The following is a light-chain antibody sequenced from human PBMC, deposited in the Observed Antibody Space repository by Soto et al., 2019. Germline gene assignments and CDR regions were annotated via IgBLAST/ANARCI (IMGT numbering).Light chain of an antibody. Sequence: EIVLTQSPATLSVSPGERATLSCRASQGVNQTLGWYQQKPGQAPRLLIYVASYRATGIPARFSGSGSGTEYTLTISNLQAEDFAVYYCQQFNNWPHTFGQGTRLEIK. V-gene: IGKV3-15*01. CDR2: VAS. J-gene: IGKJ2*01. CDR3: QQFNNWPHT. CDR1: QGVNQT.